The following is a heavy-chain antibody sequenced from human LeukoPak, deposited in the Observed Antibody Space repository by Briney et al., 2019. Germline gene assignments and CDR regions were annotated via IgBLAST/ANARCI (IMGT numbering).Heavy chain of an antibody. Sequence: RASVKVSCTASGGTFSSYAISWVRQAPGQGLERMGGIIPIFGTANYAQKFQGRVTITADESTSTAYMELSSLRSEDTAVYYCASLMTANNDAFDIWGQGTMVTVSS. CDR2: IIPIFGTA. CDR3: ASLMTANNDAFDI. V-gene: IGHV1-69*13. J-gene: IGHJ3*02. CDR1: GGTFSSYA.